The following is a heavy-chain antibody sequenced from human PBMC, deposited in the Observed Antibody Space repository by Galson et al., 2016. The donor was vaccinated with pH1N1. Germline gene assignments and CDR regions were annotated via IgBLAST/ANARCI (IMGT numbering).Heavy chain of an antibody. Sequence: RYRPSFQGQVTISADKSVNIVYLEWVSLKASDTAMYYCARQNDYGDYRGDAFDIWGQGTMVTVSS. D-gene: IGHD4-17*01. V-gene: IGHV5-51*01. CDR3: ARQNDYGDYRGDAFDI. J-gene: IGHJ3*02.